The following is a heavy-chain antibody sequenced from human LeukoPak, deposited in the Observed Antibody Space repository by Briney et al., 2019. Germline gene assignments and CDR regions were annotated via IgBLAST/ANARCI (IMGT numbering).Heavy chain of an antibody. CDR3: ARDSGSFDY. V-gene: IGHV3-30-3*01. CDR2: ISKDGSDK. Sequence: PGRSLRLSCAASGFTFSDYAMHWVRQAPGKGLEWVAVISKDGSDKYYPGSVRGRFTISRDNSKNTLYLQMNSLRAEDTAVYYCARDSGSFDYWGQGTLVTVSS. D-gene: IGHD1-26*01. J-gene: IGHJ4*02. CDR1: GFTFSDYA.